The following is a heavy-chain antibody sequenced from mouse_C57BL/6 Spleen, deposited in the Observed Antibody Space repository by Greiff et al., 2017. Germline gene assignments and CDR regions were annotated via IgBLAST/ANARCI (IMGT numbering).Heavy chain of an antibody. CDR1: GYTFTDYY. J-gene: IGHJ2*01. CDR2: IYPGSGNT. D-gene: IGHD2-3*01. V-gene: IGHV1-76*01. CDR3: ARGGPYDGYYRYYFDY. Sequence: VQLQESGAELVRPGASVKLSCKASGYTFTDYYINWVKQRPGQGLEWIARIYPGSGNTYYNEKFKGKATLTAEKSSSTAYMQLSSLTSEDSAVYFCARGGPYDGYYRYYFDYWGQGTTLTVSS.